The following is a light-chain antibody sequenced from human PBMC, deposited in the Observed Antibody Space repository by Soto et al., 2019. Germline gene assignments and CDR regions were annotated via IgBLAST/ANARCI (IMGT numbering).Light chain of an antibody. CDR1: QSVSSRY. V-gene: IGKV3-20*01. J-gene: IGKJ1*01. CDR2: GTS. CDR3: QQNDSSPSWT. Sequence: EIVLTQSPGTLSLSPGERATLSCRASQSVSSRYLAWYQQKPGQAPRLLIYGTSSRATGISDRFRGSGSGTDFTLPISRLXXXXXAVYYCQQNDSSPSWTFGQGTKVEXK.